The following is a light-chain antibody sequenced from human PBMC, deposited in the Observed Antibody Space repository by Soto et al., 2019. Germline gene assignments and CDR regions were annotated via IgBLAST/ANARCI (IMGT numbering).Light chain of an antibody. CDR1: QSISNW. V-gene: IGKV1-5*03. Sequence: DIQMTQSPSTLSASVGDRVIITCRASQSISNWLAWYQQKPGKAPKVLIYKASNLESGVPSRFSGSGSGTEFTLTISSLQPDDSATYYCQQYDSYGLTFGGGTKVEIK. CDR2: KAS. CDR3: QQYDSYGLT. J-gene: IGKJ4*01.